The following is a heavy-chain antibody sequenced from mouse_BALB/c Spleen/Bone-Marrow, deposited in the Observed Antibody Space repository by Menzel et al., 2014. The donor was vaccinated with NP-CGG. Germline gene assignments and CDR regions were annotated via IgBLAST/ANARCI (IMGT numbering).Heavy chain of an antibody. V-gene: IGHV3-8*02. D-gene: IGHD2-3*01. Sequence: EVQLQQSGPSLVKPSQTLYLTCSVTGDSITSGYWNWIRKFPGNKLEYMGYISYSGSTYYSPSLKSRISITRDTSKNQYHLQVNSVTTEDTATYHCATYDGYYLDYWGQGTTLTVSS. CDR2: ISYSGST. J-gene: IGHJ2*01. CDR1: GDSITSGY. CDR3: ATYDGYYLDY.